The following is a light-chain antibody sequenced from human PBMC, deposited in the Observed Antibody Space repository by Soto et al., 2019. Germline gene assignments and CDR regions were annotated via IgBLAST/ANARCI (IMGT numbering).Light chain of an antibody. Sequence: DIQMTQSPSTLSASVGDRVTITCRASQSISSWLAWYQQKPGKAPKLLIYKASSLESGVPSRFSGSGSATEFTLTISSLQPDDVATYYCQQYNSYPYTFGQGTKLEIK. V-gene: IGKV1-5*03. CDR3: QQYNSYPYT. CDR1: QSISSW. J-gene: IGKJ2*01. CDR2: KAS.